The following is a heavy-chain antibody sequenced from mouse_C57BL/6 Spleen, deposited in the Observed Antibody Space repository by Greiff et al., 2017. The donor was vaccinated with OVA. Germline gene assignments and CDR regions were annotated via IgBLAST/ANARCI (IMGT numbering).Heavy chain of an antibody. D-gene: IGHD2-4*01. CDR2: IYPGDGDT. J-gene: IGHJ2*01. Sequence: LEESGPELVKPGASVKISCKASGYAFSSSWMNWVKQRPGKGLEWIGRIYPGDGDTNYNGKFKGKATLTADKSSSTAYMQLSSLTSEDSAVYFCARAGYDYDGGTCYFDYWGQGTTLTVSS. CDR1: GYAFSSSW. V-gene: IGHV1-82*01. CDR3: ARAGYDYDGGTCYFDY.